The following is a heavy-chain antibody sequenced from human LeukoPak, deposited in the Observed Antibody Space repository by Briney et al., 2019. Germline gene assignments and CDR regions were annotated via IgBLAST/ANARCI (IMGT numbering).Heavy chain of an antibody. CDR2: ISFDGTNK. CDR3: ATDYGDYEPIDY. Sequence: PGRSLRLSCTASGVPLSHYAMHWVRQAPGRGLEWVAVISFDGTNKYYGDSVEGRFSVSRDNSQNTLYLQMNSLRPDDTAMYYCATDYGDYEPIDYWGQGTLVTVSS. J-gene: IGHJ4*02. CDR1: GVPLSHYA. D-gene: IGHD4-17*01. V-gene: IGHV3-30*04.